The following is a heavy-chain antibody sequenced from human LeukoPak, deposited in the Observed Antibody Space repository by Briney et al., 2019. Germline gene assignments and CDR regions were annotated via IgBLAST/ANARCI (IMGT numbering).Heavy chain of an antibody. V-gene: IGHV3-7*01. J-gene: IGHJ4*02. CDR1: GFTFSTSW. CDR2: IDKHGNGK. Sequence: GGSLRLSCVASGFTFSTSWVTWVRQAPGTGLEWVANIDKHGNGKYYVDPVKGRFAISRDYASNSVFLQMDSLRAEDTSVYYCARDAGWGYYDLWGQGTPVTVSS. D-gene: IGHD1-26*01. CDR3: ARDAGWGYYDL.